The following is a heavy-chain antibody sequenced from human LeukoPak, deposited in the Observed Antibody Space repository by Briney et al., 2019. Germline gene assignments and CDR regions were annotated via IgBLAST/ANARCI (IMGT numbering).Heavy chain of an antibody. D-gene: IGHD3-10*01. CDR2: IYYSGST. V-gene: IGHV4-59*08. Sequence: SETLSLTCTVSGGSISSYYWSWIRQPPGKGLEWIGYIYYSGSTNYNPSLKSRVTISVDTSKNQFSLKLSSVTAADTAVYYCARLFRVDYYGSGSYSRGMDVWGQGTTVTVSS. CDR1: GGSISSYY. J-gene: IGHJ6*02. CDR3: ARLFRVDYYGSGSYSRGMDV.